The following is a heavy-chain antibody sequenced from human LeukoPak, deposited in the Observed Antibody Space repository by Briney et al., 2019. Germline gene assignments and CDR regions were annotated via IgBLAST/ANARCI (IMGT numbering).Heavy chain of an antibody. V-gene: IGHV4-39*02. Sequence: SETLSLTCTVSGGSISGSSYYWGWIRQPPGKGLEWIGSIYYSGSTYYNPSLKSRVTISVDTSKNQFSLKLNSVTATDTAVYYCARGGRGAFDIWGQGTMVTVSS. CDR3: ARGGRGAFDI. CDR2: IYYSGST. CDR1: GGSISGSSYY. J-gene: IGHJ3*02.